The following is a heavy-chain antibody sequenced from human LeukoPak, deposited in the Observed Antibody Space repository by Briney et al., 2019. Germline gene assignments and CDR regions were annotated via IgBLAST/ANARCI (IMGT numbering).Heavy chain of an antibody. V-gene: IGHV1-46*01. CDR3: ARGGPITMIVVVHNNYFDY. CDR1: GYTFTSYH. D-gene: IGHD3-22*01. Sequence: ASVKVSCKASGYTFTSYHMHWVRQAPGQGLEWMGIINPSGGSTSYAQKSQGRVTMTRDTSTSTVYMELSSLRSEDTAVYYCARGGPITMIVVVHNNYFDYWGQGTLVTVSS. CDR2: INPSGGST. J-gene: IGHJ4*02.